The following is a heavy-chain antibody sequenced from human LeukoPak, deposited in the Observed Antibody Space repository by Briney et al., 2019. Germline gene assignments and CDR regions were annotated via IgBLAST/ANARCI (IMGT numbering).Heavy chain of an antibody. Sequence: GASVKVSCKASGYTFTSYGISWVRQAPGQGLEWMGWISAYNGNTNYAQKLQGRVTMTTDTSTSTAYMELRSLRSEDTAVYYCARDWGVVAVDHPGNPDAFDIWGQGTMVTVSS. D-gene: IGHD2-15*01. CDR1: GYTFTSYG. CDR3: ARDWGVVAVDHPGNPDAFDI. V-gene: IGHV1-18*01. J-gene: IGHJ3*02. CDR2: ISAYNGNT.